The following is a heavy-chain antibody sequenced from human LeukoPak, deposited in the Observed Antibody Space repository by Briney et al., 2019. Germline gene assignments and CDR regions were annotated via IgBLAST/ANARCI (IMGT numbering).Heavy chain of an antibody. CDR1: GGSISSYY. CDR2: IYYSGST. Sequence: PSETLSLTCTVSGGSISSYYWSWIRQPPGRGLEWIGYIYYSGSTNYNPSLKSRVTISLDTSRNQFSLKLNSVTAADTAVYYCAKSNGYGLIDIWGQGTMVTVSS. J-gene: IGHJ3*02. D-gene: IGHD3-22*01. CDR3: AKSNGYGLIDI. V-gene: IGHV4-59*12.